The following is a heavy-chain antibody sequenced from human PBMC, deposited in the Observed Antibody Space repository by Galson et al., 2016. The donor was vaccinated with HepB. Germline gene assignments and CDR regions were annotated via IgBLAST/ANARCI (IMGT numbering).Heavy chain of an antibody. CDR3: ARSPNYFTLYGLDV. J-gene: IGHJ6*02. Sequence: ETLSLTCTVSGGSMTGHYWGWIRQPPGKGLEWIGYIYYSGSTNYSPSLQSRITMSVDTSKNQLSLEVRSVTAADTALYFCARSPNYFTLYGLDVWGQGTAVPVSS. CDR1: GGSMTGHY. V-gene: IGHV4-59*08. CDR2: IYYSGST. D-gene: IGHD2/OR15-2a*01.